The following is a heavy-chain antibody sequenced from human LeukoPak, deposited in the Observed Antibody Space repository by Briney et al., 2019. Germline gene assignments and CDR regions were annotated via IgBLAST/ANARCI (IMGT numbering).Heavy chain of an antibody. CDR1: GLSFTSFA. D-gene: IGHD3-16*01. V-gene: IGHV3-23*01. Sequence: GGSLRLSCAASGLSFTSFAMSWVRQAPARGPEWVSILRGDGETFYADSVRGRFTLSRDDSRNTVYLQLNNLRVEDTAIYYCARASWVSSADAVRWGQGTQVTVSS. CDR3: ARASWVSSADAVR. J-gene: IGHJ4*02. CDR2: LRGDGET.